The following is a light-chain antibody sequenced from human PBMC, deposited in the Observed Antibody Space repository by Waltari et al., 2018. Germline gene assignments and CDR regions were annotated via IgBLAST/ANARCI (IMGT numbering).Light chain of an antibody. J-gene: IGLJ1*01. V-gene: IGLV2-14*01. CDR3: SSYSSTITYV. CDR1: TSADGGHKY. Sequence: QSALTQPASVSGSPGQSITISCTGTTSADGGHKYVSWYQQHPGKAPKLLIYEVSNRPSGVSNRFSGSKSANTASLTISGLQAEDEADYYCSSYSSTITYVFGTGTKVTVL. CDR2: EVS.